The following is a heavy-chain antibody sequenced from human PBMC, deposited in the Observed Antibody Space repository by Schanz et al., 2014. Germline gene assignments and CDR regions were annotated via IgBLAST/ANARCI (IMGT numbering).Heavy chain of an antibody. CDR1: GITFSSHS. CDR3: ARDRRNADLDY. Sequence: EVHLVESGGGLVQPGGSLRLSCAASGITFSSHSFNWVRQAPGKGLEWISYNTYNGGTIYYADSVKGRFTISRDNAKNSLYLEMNSLRAEDTALYYCARDRRNADLDYWGQGTLVTVSS. CDR2: NTYNGGTI. J-gene: IGHJ4*02. V-gene: IGHV3-48*01. D-gene: IGHD1-1*01.